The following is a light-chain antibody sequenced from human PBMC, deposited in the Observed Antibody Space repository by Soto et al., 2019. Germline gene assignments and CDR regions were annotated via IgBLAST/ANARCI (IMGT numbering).Light chain of an antibody. V-gene: IGKV3-20*01. J-gene: IGKJ5*01. Sequence: EILLTQSPGILYLSPGDRATLSCRASQTISSGFLALYQQKVGQAPRLLIYDASNRATGVPDRFSGSGSGTDFSLTISRLEPEDFAVYHCQQYSSSPRTFGQGTRLEI. CDR3: QQYSSSPRT. CDR2: DAS. CDR1: QTISSGF.